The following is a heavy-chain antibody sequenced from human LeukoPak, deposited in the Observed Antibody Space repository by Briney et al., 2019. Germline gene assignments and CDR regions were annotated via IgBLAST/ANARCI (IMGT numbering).Heavy chain of an antibody. CDR3: ARAGELRSSFDY. J-gene: IGHJ4*02. CDR1: GFTFSSYG. Sequence: TGGSLGLSCAASGFTFSSYGMHWVRQAPGKGLEWVAVIWYDGSNKYYADSVKGRFTISRDNSKNTLYLQMNSLRAEDTAVYYCARAGELRSSFDYWGQGTLVTVSS. D-gene: IGHD4-17*01. V-gene: IGHV3-33*01. CDR2: IWYDGSNK.